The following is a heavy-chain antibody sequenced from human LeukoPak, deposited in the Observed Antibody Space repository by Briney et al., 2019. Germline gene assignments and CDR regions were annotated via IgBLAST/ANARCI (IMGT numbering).Heavy chain of an antibody. V-gene: IGHV4-34*01. Sequence: SETLSLTCAVYGGSFSGYYWSWIRQPPGKGLEWIGEINHSGSTNYNPSLKSRVTISVDTSKNQFSLKLSSVTAADAAVYYCARGRRGWFDPWGQGTLVTVSS. CDR3: ARGRRGWFDP. CDR1: GGSFSGYY. J-gene: IGHJ5*02. CDR2: INHSGST.